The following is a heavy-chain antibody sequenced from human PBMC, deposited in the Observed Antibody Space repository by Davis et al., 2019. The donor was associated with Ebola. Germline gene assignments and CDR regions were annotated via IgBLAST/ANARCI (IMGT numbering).Heavy chain of an antibody. D-gene: IGHD3-10*01. CDR2: INHSGST. CDR3: ARVRYYGSGSPIDY. CDR1: GGSFSGYY. Sequence: MPSETLSLTCAVYGGSFSGYYWSWIRQPPGKGLEWIGEINHSGSTNYNPSLKSRVTISVDTSKNQFSLKLSSVTAADTAVYYCARVRYYGSGSPIDYWSQGTLVTVSS. J-gene: IGHJ4*02. V-gene: IGHV4-34*01.